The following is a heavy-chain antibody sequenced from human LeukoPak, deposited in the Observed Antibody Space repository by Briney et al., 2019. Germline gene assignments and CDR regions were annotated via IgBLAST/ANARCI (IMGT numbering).Heavy chain of an antibody. J-gene: IGHJ4*02. V-gene: IGHV4-34*01. CDR2: INHSGST. D-gene: IGHD6-13*01. CDR1: GGSFSGYY. CDR3: ARRAVGTFDY. Sequence: SETLSLTCAVYGGSFSGYYWSWIRQPPGKGLEWIGEINHSGSTNYKPSLKSRVTISVDTSKNQFSLNLSSVTAADTAVYYCARRAVGTFDYWGQGTLVTVSS.